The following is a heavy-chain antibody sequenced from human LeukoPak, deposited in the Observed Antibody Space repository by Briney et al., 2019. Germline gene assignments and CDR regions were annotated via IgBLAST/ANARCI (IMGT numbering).Heavy chain of an antibody. CDR3: AGGVDYYDSSGP. V-gene: IGHV4-59*01. Sequence: PSETLSLTCSVSGGSISSYYWSWIRQPPGKGLEWIGYIHYSGSTNYNPSLKSRVSISVDTSKNQFSLKLSSVTAADTAVYYWAGGVDYYDSSGPWGQGTLVTVSS. CDR2: IHYSGST. CDR1: GGSISSYY. D-gene: IGHD3-22*01. J-gene: IGHJ5*02.